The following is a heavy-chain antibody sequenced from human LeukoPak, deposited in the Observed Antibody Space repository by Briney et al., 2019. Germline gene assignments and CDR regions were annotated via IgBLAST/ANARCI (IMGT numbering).Heavy chain of an antibody. J-gene: IGHJ4*02. CDR2: IYPGDSDT. CDR3: ARRYYYGSGSYSDSQYYFDY. V-gene: IGHV5-51*01. D-gene: IGHD3-10*01. Sequence: GESLKISCKGSGYSFTSYWNGWVRQMPGKGLEWMGIIYPGDSDTRYSPSFQGQVTISADKSISTAYLQWSSLKASDTAMYYCARRYYYGSGSYSDSQYYFDYWGQGTLVTVSS. CDR1: GYSFTSYW.